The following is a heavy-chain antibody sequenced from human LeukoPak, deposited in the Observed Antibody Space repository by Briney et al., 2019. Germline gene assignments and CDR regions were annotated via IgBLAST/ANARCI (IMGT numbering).Heavy chain of an antibody. CDR3: ARDRADSSSRGGEVGYFDY. CDR2: ISAYNGNT. CDR1: GYSFTNYG. D-gene: IGHD6-13*01. Sequence: ASVKVSCKASGYSFTNYGISWVRQAPGQGLEGMGWISAYNGNTNYAQKFQGRVTMTTDISTSTAYMELRSLRSDDTAVFYCARDRADSSSRGGEVGYFDYWGQGTLVIVSS. J-gene: IGHJ4*02. V-gene: IGHV1-18*01.